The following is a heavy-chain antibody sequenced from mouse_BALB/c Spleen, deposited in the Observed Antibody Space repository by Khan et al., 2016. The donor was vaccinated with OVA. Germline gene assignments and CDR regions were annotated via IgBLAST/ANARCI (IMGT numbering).Heavy chain of an antibody. Sequence: QVQLQQSGAELVRPGVSVKISCKGSGYTFTDYAMHWVKQSHATSLEWIGVISTYYGDADYNQKFKGKATMTVDKSSSTADMELARLTSEDSAIYFRARGCGNSRFAYWGQGALVSVAA. CDR3: ARGCGNSRFAY. D-gene: IGHD2-1*01. J-gene: IGHJ3*01. CDR2: ISTYYGDA. CDR1: GYTFTDYA. V-gene: IGHV1S137*01.